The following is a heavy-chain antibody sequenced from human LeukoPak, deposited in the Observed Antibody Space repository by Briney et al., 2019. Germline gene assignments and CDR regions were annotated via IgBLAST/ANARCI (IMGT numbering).Heavy chain of an antibody. V-gene: IGHV3-11*01. CDR3: AREGQQPFDYFDY. D-gene: IGHD6-13*01. CDR1: GFTFSDYY. J-gene: IGHJ4*02. Sequence: GGSLSLSCAVSGFTFSDYYMIWIRQAPGKGLEWVSYISSCGSTISYPDSVKGRFTISRDNDKNSVYLQMDSLRAEDTAVDYCAREGQQPFDYFDYWGQGTLVTVSS. CDR2: ISSCGSTI.